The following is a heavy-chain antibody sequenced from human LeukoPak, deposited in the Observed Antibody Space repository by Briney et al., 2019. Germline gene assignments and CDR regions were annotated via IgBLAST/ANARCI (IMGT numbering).Heavy chain of an antibody. V-gene: IGHV3-7*01. CDR1: GFTFTTYW. D-gene: IGHD3-22*01. J-gene: IGHJ3*02. Sequence: PGESLRLSCAASGFTFTTYWMSWVRQAPGKGLEWVANIKQDGTEKYYADSVKGRFTISRDNSKNTLYLQMNSLRAEDTAVYYCARPKTYYYDSSGYFDAFDIWGQGTMVTVSS. CDR2: IKQDGTEK. CDR3: ARPKTYYYDSSGYFDAFDI.